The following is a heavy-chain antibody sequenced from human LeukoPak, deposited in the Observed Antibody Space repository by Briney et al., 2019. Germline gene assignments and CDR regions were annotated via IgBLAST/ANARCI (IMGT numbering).Heavy chain of an antibody. CDR3: ASSGPAAIGGY. D-gene: IGHD2-2*01. V-gene: IGHV4-59*01. CDR2: IYYSGST. J-gene: IGHJ4*02. Sequence: SETLSLTCTVSGGSISSYYWSWIRQPPGKGLEWIGYIYYSGSTNYNSSLKSRVTISVDTSKNQFSLKLSSVTAADTAVYYCASSGPAAIGGYWGQGTLVTVSS. CDR1: GGSISSYY.